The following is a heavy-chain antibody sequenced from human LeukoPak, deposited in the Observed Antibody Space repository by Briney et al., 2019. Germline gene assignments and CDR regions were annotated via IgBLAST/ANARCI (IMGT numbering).Heavy chain of an antibody. CDR1: GGSFIGFH. Sequence: PSETLSLTCAVYGGSFIGFHWNWIRQPPGKGLEWIGDINHSGSTNYNPSLTSRVTISVDTSKNQFSLKLSSVTAADTAVYYCARHDYGGNKIDYWGQGTLVTVSS. CDR3: ARHDYGGNKIDY. V-gene: IGHV4-34*01. CDR2: INHSGST. D-gene: IGHD4-23*01. J-gene: IGHJ4*02.